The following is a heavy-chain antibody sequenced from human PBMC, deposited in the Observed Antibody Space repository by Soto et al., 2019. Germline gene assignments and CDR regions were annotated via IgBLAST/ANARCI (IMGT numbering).Heavy chain of an antibody. D-gene: IGHD1-26*01. J-gene: IGHJ4*02. V-gene: IGHV3-30-3*01. Sequence: GGSLRLSCAASGFTFSSYAMHWVRQAPGKGLEWVAVISYDGSNKYYADSVKGRFTISRDNSKNTLYLQMNSLRAEDTAVYYCARDSGGPGGPRNLDYWGQGALVTVSS. CDR1: GFTFSSYA. CDR2: ISYDGSNK. CDR3: ARDSGGPGGPRNLDY.